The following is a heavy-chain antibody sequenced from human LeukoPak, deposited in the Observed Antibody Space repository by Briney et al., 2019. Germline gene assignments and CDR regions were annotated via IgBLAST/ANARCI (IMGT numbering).Heavy chain of an antibody. V-gene: IGHV1-69*06. Sequence: ASVKVSCKASGGTFSSYAISWVRQAPGQGLGWMGGIIPIFGTANYAQKFQGRVTMTEDTSTDTAYMELSSLRSEDTAVYYCATVGITSAFDYWGQGTLVTVSS. CDR2: IIPIFGTA. CDR1: GGTFSSYA. CDR3: ATVGITSAFDY. J-gene: IGHJ4*02. D-gene: IGHD1-20*01.